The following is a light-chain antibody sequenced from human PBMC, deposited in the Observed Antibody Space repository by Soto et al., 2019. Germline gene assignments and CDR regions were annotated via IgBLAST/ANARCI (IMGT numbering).Light chain of an antibody. Sequence: EVVLTQSPGTLSLSPGEKNTPPLRASQSGSSSYLAWYQQKPGQAPRLLIYAASSRATGIPDRFSGSGSGTDFTLTISRLEPEDFAVYYCQQYGSSRWTFGQGTKVDIK. CDR2: AAS. CDR1: QSGSSSY. V-gene: IGKV3-20*01. J-gene: IGKJ1*01. CDR3: QQYGSSRWT.